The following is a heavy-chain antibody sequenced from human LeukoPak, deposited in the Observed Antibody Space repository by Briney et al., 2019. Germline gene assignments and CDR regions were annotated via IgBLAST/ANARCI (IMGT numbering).Heavy chain of an antibody. Sequence: GGSLRLSCAASGFTFISFGMNWVRQAPGKGLEWVSYISSSGSTIYYADSVKGRFTISRDNAKNSLYLQMNSLRAEDTAVYYCAELGITMIGGVWGKGTTVTISS. J-gene: IGHJ6*04. CDR3: AELGITMIGGV. CDR2: ISSSGSTI. CDR1: GFTFISFG. D-gene: IGHD3-10*02. V-gene: IGHV3-48*03.